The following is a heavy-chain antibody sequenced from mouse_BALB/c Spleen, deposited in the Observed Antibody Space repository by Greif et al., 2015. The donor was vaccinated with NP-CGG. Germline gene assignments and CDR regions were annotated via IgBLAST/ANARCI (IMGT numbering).Heavy chain of an antibody. CDR2: ISSGGSYT. CDR3: ARHAYDYDGVFAY. CDR1: GFTFSSYA. Sequence: EVQRVESGGGLVKPGGSLKLSCAASGFTFSSYAMSWVRQTPEKRLEWVATISSGGSYTYYPDSVKGRFTISRDNAKNTLYLQMSSLRSEDTAMYYCARHAYDYDGVFAYWGQGTLVTVSA. V-gene: IGHV5-9-3*01. D-gene: IGHD2-4*01. J-gene: IGHJ3*01.